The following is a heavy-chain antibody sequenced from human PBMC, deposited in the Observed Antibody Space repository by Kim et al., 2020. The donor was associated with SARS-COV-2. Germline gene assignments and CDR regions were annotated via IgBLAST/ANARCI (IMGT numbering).Heavy chain of an antibody. V-gene: IGHV3-49*04. Sequence: GGSLRLSCTASGFTFGDYAMSWVRQAPGKGLEWVGFIRSKAYGGTTEYAASVKGRFTISRDDSKSIAYLQMNSLKTEDTAVYYCTRGQYSSSWYYYYGMDVWGQGTTVTVSS. CDR3: TRGQYSSSWYYYYGMDV. J-gene: IGHJ6*02. CDR2: IRSKAYGGTT. CDR1: GFTFGDYA. D-gene: IGHD6-13*01.